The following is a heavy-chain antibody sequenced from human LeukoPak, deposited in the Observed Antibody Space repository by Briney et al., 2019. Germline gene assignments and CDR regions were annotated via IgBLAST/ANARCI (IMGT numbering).Heavy chain of an antibody. J-gene: IGHJ4*02. D-gene: IGHD3-22*01. Sequence: GGSLRLSCAASGFTFSSYGMHWVRQAPGKGLEWVAVISYDGSNKYYADSVKGRFTISRDNSKNTLYLQMNSLRAEDTAIYYCARIGGYYDSRGYYAVPFDYWGQGTLVTVSS. V-gene: IGHV3-30*03. CDR1: GFTFSSYG. CDR3: ARIGGYYDSRGYYAVPFDY. CDR2: ISYDGSNK.